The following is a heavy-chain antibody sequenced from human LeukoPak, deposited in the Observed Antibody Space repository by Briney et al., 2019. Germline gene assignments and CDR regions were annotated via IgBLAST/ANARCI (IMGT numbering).Heavy chain of an antibody. CDR1: GYTFTRYD. D-gene: IGHD3-9*01. Sequence: GGSVKVSCKSSGYTFTRYDISWVRQAPGQRLEWMGWISAYNGNTNYAQKLQDRVTMTRDTSTSTAYMELRRLRSDDTAVYYCARDPPYYDILTGYYAAAAFDIWGQGTMVTVSS. V-gene: IGHV1-18*01. CDR2: ISAYNGNT. J-gene: IGHJ3*02. CDR3: ARDPPYYDILTGYYAAAAFDI.